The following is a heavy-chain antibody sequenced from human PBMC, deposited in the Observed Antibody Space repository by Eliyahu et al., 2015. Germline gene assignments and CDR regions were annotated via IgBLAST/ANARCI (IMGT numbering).Heavy chain of an antibody. CDR2: IWYDGSKK. V-gene: IGHV3-33*01. CDR3: ARDRRHTIFGVVTSDNYYGMDI. Sequence: QVQLVESGGGVVQPGRSXRLSCAASGFTFSTYGMHWVRXAPXKGLXWVXVIWYDGSKKXYADSVKGRFTISRDNSKNTLYLQMNSLRAEDTAVYYCARDRRHTIFGVVTSDNYYGMDIWGQGTTVTVSS. CDR1: GFTFSTYG. D-gene: IGHD3-3*01. J-gene: IGHJ6*02.